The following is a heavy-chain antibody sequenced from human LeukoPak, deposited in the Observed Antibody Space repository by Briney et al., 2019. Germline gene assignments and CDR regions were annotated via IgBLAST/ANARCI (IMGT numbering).Heavy chain of an antibody. CDR2: ISSSNTYI. CDR1: GFTFSSYS. CDR3: ARVAVEGAGADY. D-gene: IGHD6-13*01. Sequence: GGSLRLSCAASGFTFSSYSMNWVRQAPGKGLEWVSSISSSNTYIYYADSVKGRFTISRDNARNSLYPQMNTLRAEDTAVYYCARVAVEGAGADYWGQGTLVTVSS. J-gene: IGHJ4*02. V-gene: IGHV3-21*01.